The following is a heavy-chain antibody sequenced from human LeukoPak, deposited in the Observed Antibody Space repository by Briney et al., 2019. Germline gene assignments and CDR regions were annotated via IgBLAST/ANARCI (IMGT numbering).Heavy chain of an antibody. Sequence: SETLSLTCTVSGGSISSYYWSWIRQPPGKGLEWIGYIYYSGSTNYNPSLKSRVTISVDTSKNQFSLKLSSVTAADTAVYYCARAAIQPSYYYGMDVWGKGTTVTVSS. D-gene: IGHD2-2*02. J-gene: IGHJ6*04. CDR2: IYYSGST. CDR1: GGSISSYY. CDR3: ARAAIQPSYYYGMDV. V-gene: IGHV4-59*01.